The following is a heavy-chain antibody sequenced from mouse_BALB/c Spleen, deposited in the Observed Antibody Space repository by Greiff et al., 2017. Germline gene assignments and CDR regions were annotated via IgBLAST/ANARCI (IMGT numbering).Heavy chain of an antibody. D-gene: IGHD2-14*01. CDR2: INPYNGGT. CDR1: GYSFTGYT. V-gene: IGHV1-18*01. Sequence: EVQRVESGPELVKPGASMKISCKASGYSFTGYTMNWVKQSHGKNLEWIGLINPYNGGTSYNQKFKGKATLTVDKSSSTAYMELLSLTSEDSAVYYCAREYDDYYAMDYWGQGTSVTVSS. CDR3: AREYDDYYAMDY. J-gene: IGHJ4*01.